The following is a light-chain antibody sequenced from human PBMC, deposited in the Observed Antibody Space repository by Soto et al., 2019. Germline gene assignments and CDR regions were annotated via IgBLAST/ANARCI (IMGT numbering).Light chain of an antibody. CDR2: WAS. CDR1: QSVFSRFRNKNY. CDR3: QQYYTTPTWT. J-gene: IGKJ1*01. V-gene: IGKV4-1*01. Sequence: DIVMTQSPDSLAVSLGEGATINCKSSQSVFSRFRNKNYLGWFQQKPGQTPRLLIYWASTRESGVSDRFSGSGSGTDFTLTIDSLQAEDVAVYYCQQYYTTPTWTFGQGTKVDIK.